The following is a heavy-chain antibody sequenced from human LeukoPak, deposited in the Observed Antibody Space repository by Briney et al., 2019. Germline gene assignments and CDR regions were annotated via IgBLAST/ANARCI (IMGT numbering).Heavy chain of an antibody. V-gene: IGHV3-11*04. CDR2: ISSSGGDT. CDR1: GFIFSDYY. D-gene: IGHD5-12*01. CDR3: VNLGYSD. Sequence: PGGSLRLSCVTSGFIFSDYYMSWIRQAPGKGLEWLSYISSSGGDTYIADSVRGRFTFSRDNAKNSLYLQVNSLRVEDTAVYYCVNLGYSDGGQGTLVTVSS. J-gene: IGHJ4*02.